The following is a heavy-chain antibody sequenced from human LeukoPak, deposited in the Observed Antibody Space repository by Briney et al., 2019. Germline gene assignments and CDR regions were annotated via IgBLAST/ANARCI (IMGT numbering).Heavy chain of an antibody. D-gene: IGHD2-2*01. Sequence: GGSLRHSCAASGFTFSNYAMSWVRQAPGKGLEWVSGISTSGGSTYYADSVKGRFTISRDNSKNTLYLQMNSLTAEDTAVFYCAKDSQVVPAAKSHLDYWGQGTLVTVSS. CDR2: ISTSGGST. J-gene: IGHJ4*02. CDR1: GFTFSNYA. CDR3: AKDSQVVPAAKSHLDY. V-gene: IGHV3-23*01.